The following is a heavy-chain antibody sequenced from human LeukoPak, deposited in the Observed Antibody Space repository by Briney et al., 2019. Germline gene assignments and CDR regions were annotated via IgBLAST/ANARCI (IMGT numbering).Heavy chain of an antibody. Sequence: GASVKVSCKASGYTFTSYDISWVRQAPGQGLEWMGWISAYNGNTNYAQKLQGRVTMTTDTSTSTAYMELRSLRSDDTAVYYCARDQGDYYDSSGYYGYWGQGTLVTVSS. CDR1: GYTFTSYD. J-gene: IGHJ4*02. V-gene: IGHV1-18*01. D-gene: IGHD3-22*01. CDR3: ARDQGDYYDSSGYYGY. CDR2: ISAYNGNT.